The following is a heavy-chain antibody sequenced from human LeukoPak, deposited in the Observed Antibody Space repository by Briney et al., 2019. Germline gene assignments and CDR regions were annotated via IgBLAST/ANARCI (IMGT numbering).Heavy chain of an antibody. D-gene: IGHD2-8*01. J-gene: IGHJ5*01. CDR3: ARDECTNDVCYSLDS. Sequence: SVKVSCKTSGGTFSSYAISWVRQAPGQGLEWMGGIIPIFGTPNYAQKFQGRLTIIMDESTNIAHMELNSLRSEDTAVYYCARDECTNDVCYSLDSWGQGTLVTVSS. CDR1: GGTFSSYA. V-gene: IGHV1-69*05. CDR2: IIPIFGTP.